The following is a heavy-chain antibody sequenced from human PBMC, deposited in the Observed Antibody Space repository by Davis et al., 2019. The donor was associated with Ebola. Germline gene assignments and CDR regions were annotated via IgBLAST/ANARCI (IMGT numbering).Heavy chain of an antibody. CDR2: ISAYNGNT. Sequence: ASVKVSCKASGYTFTSYGISWVRQAPGQGLEWMGWISAYNGNTNYAQKLQGRVTMTTDTSTSTAYMELRSLRSDDTAVYYCARDLTVEVFGVVIPLDYWGQGTLVTVSS. V-gene: IGHV1-18*01. D-gene: IGHD3-3*01. CDR1: GYTFTSYG. J-gene: IGHJ4*02. CDR3: ARDLTVEVFGVVIPLDY.